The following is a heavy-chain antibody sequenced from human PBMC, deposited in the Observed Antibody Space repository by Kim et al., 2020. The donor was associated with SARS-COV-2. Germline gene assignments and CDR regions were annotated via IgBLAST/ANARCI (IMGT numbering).Heavy chain of an antibody. Sequence: SSSYIYYADSVKGRFTISRDNTKNSLYLQMNSLRAEDTAVYHCARADSSFWGQGTLVTVSS. CDR2: SSSYI. D-gene: IGHD3-22*01. V-gene: IGHV3-21*01. CDR3: ARADSSF. J-gene: IGHJ4*02.